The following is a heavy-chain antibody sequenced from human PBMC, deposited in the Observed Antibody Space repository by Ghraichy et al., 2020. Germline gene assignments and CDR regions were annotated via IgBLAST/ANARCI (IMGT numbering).Heavy chain of an antibody. CDR2: ISSNGGST. J-gene: IGHJ3*02. D-gene: IGHD6-13*01. V-gene: IGHV3-64*01. CDR3: AREQQLVRRSGAFDI. Sequence: GGSLRLSCAASGFTFSSYAMHWVRQAPGKGLEYVSAISSNGGSTYYANSVKGRFTISRDNSKNTLYLQMGSLRAEDMAVYYCAREQQLVRRSGAFDIWGQGTMVTVSS. CDR1: GFTFSSYA.